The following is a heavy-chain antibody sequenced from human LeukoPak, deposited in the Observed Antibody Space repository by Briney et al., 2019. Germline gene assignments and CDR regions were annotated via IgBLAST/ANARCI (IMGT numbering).Heavy chain of an antibody. CDR1: GYTFTSYG. J-gene: IGHJ4*02. CDR2: ISAYNGNT. CDR3: ARTRGYSGYDSPKYCFDY. D-gene: IGHD5-12*01. V-gene: IGHV1-18*01. Sequence: GASVKVSCKASGYTFTSYGISWVRQAPGQGLEWMGWISAYNGNTNYAQKLQGRVTMTTDTSTSTAYMELRSLRSDDTAVYYCARTRGYSGYDSPKYCFDYWGQGTLVTVSS.